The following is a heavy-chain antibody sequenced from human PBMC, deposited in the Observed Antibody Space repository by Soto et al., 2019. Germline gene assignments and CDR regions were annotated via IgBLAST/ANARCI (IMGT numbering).Heavy chain of an antibody. CDR1: GYTFTSYD. Sequence: ASVKVSCKTSGYTFTSYDINWVRQAPGQGLEWVGWMNTNSDDTRSAQKFRGRLTLTRDKSMRAVYMKLSNLRPDDTAVYYCARLPHAAYNWNWEGFFDYWGQGNLVTVSS. V-gene: IGHV1-8*01. J-gene: IGHJ4*02. D-gene: IGHD1-7*01. CDR3: ARLPHAAYNWNWEGFFDY. CDR2: MNTNSDDT.